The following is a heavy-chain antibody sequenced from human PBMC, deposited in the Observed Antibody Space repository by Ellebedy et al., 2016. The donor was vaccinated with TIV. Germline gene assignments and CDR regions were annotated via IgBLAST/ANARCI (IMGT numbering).Heavy chain of an antibody. Sequence: SETLSLTCAVYGGSFSGYYWSWIRQPPGKGLEWIGEINHSGSTNYNPSLKSRVTISVDTSKIQFSLRVTSVTAADTAIYFCARWWVSGALFDYWGQGILVTVSA. J-gene: IGHJ4*02. V-gene: IGHV4-34*01. CDR3: ARWWVSGALFDY. CDR2: INHSGST. CDR1: GGSFSGYY. D-gene: IGHD2-15*01.